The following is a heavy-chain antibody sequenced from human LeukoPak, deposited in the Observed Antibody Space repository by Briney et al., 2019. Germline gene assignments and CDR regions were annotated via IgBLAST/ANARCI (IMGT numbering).Heavy chain of an antibody. D-gene: IGHD1-14*01. V-gene: IGHV3-66*01. CDR1: GFSVSNNY. J-gene: IGHJ6*02. Sequence: GGSLRLSCATSGFSVSNNYMSWVRQAPGKGLEWVSVIYSGGSTYYADSVKGRFTISRDNSKNTLYLQMHSLRAEDTTVYYCARITPAYYYGMDVWGQGTTVTVSS. CDR3: ARITPAYYYGMDV. CDR2: IYSGGST.